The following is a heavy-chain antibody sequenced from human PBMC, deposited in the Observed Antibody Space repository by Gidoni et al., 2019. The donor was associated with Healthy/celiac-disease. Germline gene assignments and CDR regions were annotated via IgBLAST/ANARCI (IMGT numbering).Heavy chain of an antibody. CDR3: ARVNAPRADAFDI. CDR2: IYHSGST. J-gene: IGHJ3*02. D-gene: IGHD2-8*01. V-gene: IGHV4-59*01. Sequence: QVQLQESGPGLVKPSETLSLTCTVSGGSISSYYWSWIRQPPGKGLEWIGYIYHSGSTNYNPSLKSRVTISVDTSKNQFSLKLSSVTAADTAVYYCARVNAPRADAFDIWGQGTMVTVSS. CDR1: GGSISSYY.